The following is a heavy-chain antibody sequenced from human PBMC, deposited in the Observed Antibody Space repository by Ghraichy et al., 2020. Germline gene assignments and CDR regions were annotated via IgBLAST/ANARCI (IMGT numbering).Heavy chain of an antibody. J-gene: IGHJ4*02. CDR3: ARDSAVVPAALVY. V-gene: IGHV4-59*01. CDR1: GGSISSYY. CDR2: IYYSGTT. D-gene: IGHD2-2*01. Sequence: ESLNISCTVSGGSISSYYWSWIRQPPGKGLEWIGYIYYSGTTNYNPSLKSRITISRDMSKNQFSLKVRSVTAADTAVYYCARDSAVVPAALVYWGQGILVTVSS.